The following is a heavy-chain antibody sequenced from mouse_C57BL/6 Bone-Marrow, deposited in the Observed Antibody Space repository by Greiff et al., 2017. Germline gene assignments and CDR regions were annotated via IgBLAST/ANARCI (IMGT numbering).Heavy chain of an antibody. V-gene: IGHV3-6*01. CDR1: GYSITSGYY. CDR2: ISYDGSN. Sequence: EVKLEESGPGLVKPSQSLSLTCSVTGYSITSGYYWNWIRQFPGKKLEWMGYISYDGSNNYNPSLKNRISITRDTSKNQFFLKLNSVTTEDTATYYCARAGNYDFDYWGQGTTLTVSS. CDR3: ARAGNYDFDY. D-gene: IGHD2-1*01. J-gene: IGHJ2*01.